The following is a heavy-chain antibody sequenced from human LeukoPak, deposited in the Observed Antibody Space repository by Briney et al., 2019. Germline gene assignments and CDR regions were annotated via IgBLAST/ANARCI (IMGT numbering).Heavy chain of an antibody. CDR3: AINGDCSGGSCYS. CDR2: INPNSGGT. CDR1: GYTFTGYY. Sequence: ASVKVSCKASGYTFTGYYMHWVRQAPGQGPEWMGRINPNSGGTNYAQKFQGRVTMTRDTSISTAYMELSRLRSDDTAVYYCAINGDCSGGSCYSWGQGTLVTVSS. D-gene: IGHD2-15*01. J-gene: IGHJ4*02. V-gene: IGHV1-2*06.